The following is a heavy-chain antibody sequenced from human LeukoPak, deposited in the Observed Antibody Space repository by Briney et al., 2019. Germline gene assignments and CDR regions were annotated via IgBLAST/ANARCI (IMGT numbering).Heavy chain of an antibody. CDR3: ARDSGSEMVYAS. D-gene: IGHD2-8*01. J-gene: IGHJ4*02. CDR2: IIPIFGTA. Sequence: SVKVSCKASGGTFSSYAISWARQAPGQGLEWMGGIIPIFGTANYAQKFQGRVTITADESTSTAYMELSSLRSEDTAVYYCARDSGSEMVYASWGQGTLVTVSS. CDR1: GGTFSSYA. V-gene: IGHV1-69*13.